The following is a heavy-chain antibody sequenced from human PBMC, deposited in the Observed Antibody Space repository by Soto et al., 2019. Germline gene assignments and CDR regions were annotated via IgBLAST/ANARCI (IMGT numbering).Heavy chain of an antibody. V-gene: IGHV1-18*04. CDR1: GYTFTNYG. CDR3: ARGIATGQLDP. J-gene: IGHJ5*02. Sequence: GASVKVSCKASGYTFTNYGISWVRQAPGQGLEWMGWINPDNGNTKSSQKFQDRVIITRDTSASTAYMDLSSLRSEDTAVYDCARGIATGQLDPWGQGTLVTVSS. D-gene: IGHD2-15*01. CDR2: INPDNGNT.